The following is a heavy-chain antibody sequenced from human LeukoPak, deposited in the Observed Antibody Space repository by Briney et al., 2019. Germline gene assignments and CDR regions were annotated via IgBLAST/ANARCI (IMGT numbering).Heavy chain of an antibody. V-gene: IGHV3-30*01. CDR3: ARDGSGLLRYYFDY. J-gene: IGHJ4*02. CDR1: GFTFSSYA. CDR2: ISYDGSNK. Sequence: PGGSLRLSCAASGFTFSSYAMHWVCQAPGKGLEWVAVISYDGSNKYYADSVKGRFTISRDNSKNTLYLQMNSLRAEDTAVYYCARDGSGLLRYYFDYWGQGTLVTVSS. D-gene: IGHD3-22*01.